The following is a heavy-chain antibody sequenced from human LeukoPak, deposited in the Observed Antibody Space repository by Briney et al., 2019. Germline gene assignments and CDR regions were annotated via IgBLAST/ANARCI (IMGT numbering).Heavy chain of an antibody. CDR2: INPNSGGT. CDR1: GYTFTGYY. V-gene: IGHV1-2*02. Sequence: ASVKVSCKASGYTFTGYYMHWVRQAPGQGLEWMGWINPNSGGTNYAQKFQGRVTMTRDTSISTACMELSRLRSDDTAVYYCAKEIVVVPAASIYYYYYMDVWGKGTTVTVS. D-gene: IGHD2-2*01. CDR3: AKEIVVVPAASIYYYYYMDV. J-gene: IGHJ6*03.